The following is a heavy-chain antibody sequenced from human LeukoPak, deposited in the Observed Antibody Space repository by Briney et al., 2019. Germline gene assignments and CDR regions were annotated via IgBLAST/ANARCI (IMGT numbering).Heavy chain of an antibody. CDR1: GGSISSSSYY. J-gene: IGHJ5*02. CDR2: IYYSGST. Sequence: PSETLSLTRTVSGGSISSSSYYWGWIRQPPGKGLEWIGNIYYSGSTNYNPSLKSRVTISVDTSKNQFSLKLSSVTAADTAVYYCARYWPLRTYNWFDPWGQGTLVTVSS. CDR3: ARYWPLRTYNWFDP. D-gene: IGHD2-8*02. V-gene: IGHV4-39*07.